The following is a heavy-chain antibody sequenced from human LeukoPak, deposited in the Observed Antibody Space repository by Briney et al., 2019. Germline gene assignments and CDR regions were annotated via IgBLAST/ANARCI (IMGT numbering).Heavy chain of an antibody. CDR2: IWYDGSNK. J-gene: IGHJ4*02. CDR1: GFTFSSYG. Sequence: PGRSLRLSCAASGFTFSSYGMHWVRQAPGKGLEWVAGIWYDGSNKYYADSVKGRFTISRDNSKNTLYLQMNSLRAEDMGLYYCAKDQRRWLQFECDYWGQGTLVTVSS. D-gene: IGHD5-24*01. V-gene: IGHV3-33*06. CDR3: AKDQRRWLQFECDY.